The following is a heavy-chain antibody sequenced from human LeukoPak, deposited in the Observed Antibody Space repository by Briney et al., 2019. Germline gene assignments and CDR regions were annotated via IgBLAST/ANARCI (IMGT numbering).Heavy chain of an antibody. V-gene: IGHV3-23*01. Sequence: GGSLRLSCAASGFTFSSYAMSWVRQAPGKGLEWVSAISGSGGSTYYADSVKGRFTISRDNSKNTLYLQMNSLRAEDTAVYYCAKSHRETVVPAAIGPWYFDLWGRGTLVTVSS. CDR1: GFTFSSYA. J-gene: IGHJ2*01. CDR2: ISGSGGST. CDR3: AKSHRETVVPAAIGPWYFDL. D-gene: IGHD2-2*02.